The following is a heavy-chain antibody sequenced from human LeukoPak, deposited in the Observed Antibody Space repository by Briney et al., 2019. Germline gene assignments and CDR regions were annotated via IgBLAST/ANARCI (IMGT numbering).Heavy chain of an antibody. V-gene: IGHV3-53*01. J-gene: IGHJ3*02. D-gene: IGHD3-3*01. CDR2: IYSGGST. CDR1: GFTVSSNY. CDR3: AADRYYDFWSGSGAFDI. Sequence: GGSLRLSCAASGFTVSSNYMSWVRQAPGKGLEWVSVIYSGGSTYYADSVKGRFTISRDNSKNTLYLQMNSLRAEDTAVYYCAADRYYDFWSGSGAFDIWGQGTMVTVSS.